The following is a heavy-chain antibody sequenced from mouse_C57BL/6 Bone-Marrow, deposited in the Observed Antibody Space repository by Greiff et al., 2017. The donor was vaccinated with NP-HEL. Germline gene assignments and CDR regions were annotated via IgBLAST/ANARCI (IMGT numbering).Heavy chain of an antibody. Sequence: QVQLQQPGAELVKPGASVKLSCKASGYTFTSYWMHSVKQRPGQGLEWIGMIHPNSGSTNYNEKFKSKATLTVDKSSSTAYMQLSSLTSEDSAVYYCARWEPYYFDYWGQGTTLTVSS. CDR1: GYTFTSYW. J-gene: IGHJ2*01. CDR2: IHPNSGST. CDR3: ARWEPYYFDY. D-gene: IGHD4-1*01. V-gene: IGHV1-64*01.